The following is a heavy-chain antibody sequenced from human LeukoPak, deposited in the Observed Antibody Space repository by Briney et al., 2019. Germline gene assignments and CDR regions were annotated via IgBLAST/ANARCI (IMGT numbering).Heavy chain of an antibody. Sequence: GGSLRLSCAASGFTFSSYGMHWVRQAPGKGLEWVSSISSSSSYIYYADSVKGRFTISRDNAKNSLYLQMNSLRAEDTAVYYCARETPRRGETRDGYRWGQGTVVTVSS. J-gene: IGHJ4*02. CDR1: GFTFSSYG. CDR3: ARETPRRGETRDGYR. D-gene: IGHD5-24*01. V-gene: IGHV3-21*01. CDR2: ISSSSSYI.